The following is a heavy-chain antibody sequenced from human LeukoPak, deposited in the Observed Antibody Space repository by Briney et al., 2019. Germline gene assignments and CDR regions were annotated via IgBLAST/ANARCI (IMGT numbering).Heavy chain of an antibody. D-gene: IGHD3-10*01. Sequence: SQTLSLTCAISGDSVSGNTIAWNWIRQSPSRGLEWLGRTYYRSKWYNDYALSVKGRITINPDTSKNQFSLQLNSVTPEDTAVYYCARATVDGSLVYWGQGNLVTLSS. J-gene: IGHJ4*02. CDR3: ARATVDGSLVY. V-gene: IGHV6-1*01. CDR2: TYYRSKWYN. CDR1: GDSVSGNTIA.